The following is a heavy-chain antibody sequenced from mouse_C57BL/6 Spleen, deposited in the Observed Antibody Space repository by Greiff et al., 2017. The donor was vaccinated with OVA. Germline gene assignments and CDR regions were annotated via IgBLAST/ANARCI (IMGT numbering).Heavy chain of an antibody. J-gene: IGHJ3*01. Sequence: EESGPGLVKPSQSLSLTCSVTGYSITSGYYWNWIRQFPGNKLEWMGYISYDGSNNYNPSLKNRISITRDTSKNQFFLKLNSVTTEDTATYYCASGGAWFAYWGQGTLVTVSA. V-gene: IGHV3-6*01. CDR3: ASGGAWFAY. CDR1: GYSITSGYY. CDR2: ISYDGSN.